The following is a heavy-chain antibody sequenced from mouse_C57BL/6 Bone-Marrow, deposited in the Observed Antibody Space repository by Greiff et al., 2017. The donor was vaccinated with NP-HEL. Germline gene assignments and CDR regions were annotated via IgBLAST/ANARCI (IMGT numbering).Heavy chain of an antibody. V-gene: IGHV3-6*01. D-gene: IGHD2-5*01. Sequence: ESGPGLVKPSQSLSLTCSVTGYSITSGYYWNWIRQFPGNKLEWMGYISYDGSNNYNPSLKNRISITRDTSKNQFFLKLNSVTTEDTATYYCARDGPYSNYYFDVWGTGTTVTVSS. CDR2: ISYDGSN. CDR1: GYSITSGYY. CDR3: ARDGPYSNYYFDV. J-gene: IGHJ1*03.